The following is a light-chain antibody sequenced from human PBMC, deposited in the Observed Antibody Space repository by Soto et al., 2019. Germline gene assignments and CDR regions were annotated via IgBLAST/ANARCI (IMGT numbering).Light chain of an antibody. J-gene: IGLJ2*01. V-gene: IGLV2-14*01. CDR3: SSYTSSIS. CDR1: SSDVGGYNY. CDR2: DVN. Sequence: QSVLTQPASVSGSPGQSITISCTGTSSDVGGYNYVSWYQQHPGKAPKLMIYDVNTRPSGVSNRFSGSKSGNTASLTISGLQAEDEADYYYSSYTSSISFGGGTKVTVL.